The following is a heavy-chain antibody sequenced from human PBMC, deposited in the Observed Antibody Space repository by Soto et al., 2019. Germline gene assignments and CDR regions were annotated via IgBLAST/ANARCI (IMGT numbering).Heavy chain of an antibody. Sequence: PGGSLRLSCAACGFGFKKYAMTWVRQAPGKGLQWVSSITSNGDSTYYADSVKGRFTTSRDNSKNTLYLQMNSLRADDTAVFYCAKDSPSYTTSPFYFDSWGQGTLVTVSS. J-gene: IGHJ4*02. V-gene: IGHV3-23*01. D-gene: IGHD2-2*02. CDR1: GFGFKKYA. CDR3: AKDSPSYTTSPFYFDS. CDR2: ITSNGDST.